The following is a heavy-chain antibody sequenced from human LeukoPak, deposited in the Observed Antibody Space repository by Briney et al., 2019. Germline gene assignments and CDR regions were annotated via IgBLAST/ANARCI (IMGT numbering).Heavy chain of an antibody. V-gene: IGHV5-51*01. CDR3: ARLDYYGLGSYQTFDY. J-gene: IGHJ4*02. Sequence: GESLKISCKGSGYSFTSYWIGWVRQMPGKGLEWMGIIYPGDSDTRYRPSFQGQVTISADKSISTAYLQWSSLKASDTAMYYCARLDYYGLGSYQTFDYWGQGTLVTVSS. CDR1: GYSFTSYW. CDR2: IYPGDSDT. D-gene: IGHD3-10*01.